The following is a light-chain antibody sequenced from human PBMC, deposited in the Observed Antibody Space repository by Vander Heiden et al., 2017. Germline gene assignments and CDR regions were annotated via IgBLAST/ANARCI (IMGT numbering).Light chain of an antibody. Sequence: SYELTQPPSVSVSPGQTARITCSGDALPKQYAYWYQQKPGQDPVLVIYKDSERPSGIPERFSGSSSGTTVTLTISGVQAEDEADYYCQSADSSGTYQVFGTGTKVTVL. CDR3: QSADSSGTYQV. CDR2: KDS. CDR1: ALPKQY. V-gene: IGLV3-25*03. J-gene: IGLJ1*01.